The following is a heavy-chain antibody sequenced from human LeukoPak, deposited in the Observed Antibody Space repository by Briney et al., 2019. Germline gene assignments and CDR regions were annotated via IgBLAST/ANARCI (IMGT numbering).Heavy chain of an antibody. CDR1: GGSISSYY. V-gene: IGHV4-39*02. Sequence: SETLSLACTVSGGSISSYYWGWIRQPPGKGLEWIGSIYYSGSTYYNPSLKSRVTISVDTSKNQFSLKLSSVTAADTAVYYCARDSITMIVRDFDYWGQGTLVTVSS. CDR2: IYYSGST. J-gene: IGHJ4*02. CDR3: ARDSITMIVRDFDY. D-gene: IGHD3-22*01.